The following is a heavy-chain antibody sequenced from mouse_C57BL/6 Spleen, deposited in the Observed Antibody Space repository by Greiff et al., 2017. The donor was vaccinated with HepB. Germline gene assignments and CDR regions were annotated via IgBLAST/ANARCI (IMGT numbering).Heavy chain of an antibody. CDR2: IDPSDSYT. CDR1: GYTFTSYW. D-gene: IGHD1-1*01. Sequence: QVQLQQPGAELVMPGASVKLSCKASGYTFTSYWMHWVKQRPGQGLEWIGEIDPSDSYTNYNQKFKGKSTLTVDKSSSTAYMQLSSLTSEDSAVYYCARGNLTTVVATGYFDVWGTGTTVAVSS. CDR3: ARGNLTTVVATGYFDV. V-gene: IGHV1-69*01. J-gene: IGHJ1*03.